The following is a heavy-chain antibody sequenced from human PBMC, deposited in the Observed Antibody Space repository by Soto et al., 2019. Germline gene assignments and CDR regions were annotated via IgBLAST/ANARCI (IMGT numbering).Heavy chain of an antibody. V-gene: IGHV3-21*01. J-gene: IGHJ4*02. CDR3: ARENPTMVRGKGFDY. CDR2: ISSSSSYI. CDR1: GFTFSSYS. Sequence: GESLKISCAASGFTFSSYSMNWVRQAPGKGLEWVSSISSSSSYIYYADSVKGRFTISRDNAKNSLYLQMNSLRAEDTAVYYCARENPTMVRGKGFDYWGQGTLVTVSS. D-gene: IGHD3-10*01.